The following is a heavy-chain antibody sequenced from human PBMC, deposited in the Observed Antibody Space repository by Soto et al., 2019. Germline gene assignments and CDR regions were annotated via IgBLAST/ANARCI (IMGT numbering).Heavy chain of an antibody. J-gene: IGHJ6*03. CDR3: AKDEYWESHFYYFMDL. V-gene: IGHV3-30*18. D-gene: IGHD2-8*02. CDR1: GFTFSSHA. CDR2: ISHDGNVN. Sequence: QVQLVESGGGVVQPGRSLRLSCEASGFTFSSHAMHWVRQAPGKGLEWVAVISHDGNVNYYSESVKGRFTMSRDNSKDTLYLQMDSLRTEDTAVYFCAKDEYWESHFYYFMDLWGKGTPVTVSS.